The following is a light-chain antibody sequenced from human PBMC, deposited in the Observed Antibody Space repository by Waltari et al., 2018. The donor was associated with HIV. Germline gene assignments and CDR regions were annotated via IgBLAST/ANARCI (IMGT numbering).Light chain of an antibody. CDR1: QNVNRY. CDR2: AAS. CDR3: QQSYNTPYT. V-gene: IGKV1-39*01. Sequence: IQMTQSPSSLSASIGARVTISCRASQNVNRYIHWYQQKPGKAPELLIYAASSLQRGVPSRFSGAGSGTDFTLTISSLEPDDFATYYCQQSYNTPYTFGQGTELDI. J-gene: IGKJ2*01.